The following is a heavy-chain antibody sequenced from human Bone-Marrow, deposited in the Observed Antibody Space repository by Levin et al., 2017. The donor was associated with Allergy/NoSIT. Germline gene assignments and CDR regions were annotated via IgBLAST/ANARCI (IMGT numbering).Heavy chain of an antibody. J-gene: IGHJ4*02. V-gene: IGHV3-30*18. CDR3: AKAEVAFDF. Sequence: PGGSLRLSCATSGFTFSSYAMYWLRHSPGKGLEWVALISYDGMKKKFADSVKGRFTISRDNSKNTLYLQMNSLRTDDTAIYYCAKAEVAFDFWGQGTLVTVSS. CDR2: ISYDGMKK. D-gene: IGHD2-15*01. CDR1: GFTFSSYA.